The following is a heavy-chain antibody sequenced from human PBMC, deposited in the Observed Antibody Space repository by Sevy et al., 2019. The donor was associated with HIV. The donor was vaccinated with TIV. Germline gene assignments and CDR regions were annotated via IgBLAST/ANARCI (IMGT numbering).Heavy chain of an antibody. V-gene: IGHV3-66*01. J-gene: IGHJ4*02. CDR3: ARGKSGYGYALNY. CDR1: GFTVNSNY. D-gene: IGHD5-18*01. Sequence: GGSLRLSCAASGFTVNSNYMTWVRQAPGKGLEGVSVIHSDDTTYQADSVKDRFTISRDNFKNTLYLHMSSLRAEDTAVYYCARGKSGYGYALNYWGQGTLVTVSS. CDR2: IHSDDTT.